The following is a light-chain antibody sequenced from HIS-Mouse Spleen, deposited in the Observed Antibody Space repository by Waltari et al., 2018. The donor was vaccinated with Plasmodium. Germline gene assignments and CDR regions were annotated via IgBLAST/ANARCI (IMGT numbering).Light chain of an antibody. Sequence: LVLTKSPGTLSLSPGERATLSCRASQSVSSSYLAWYQQKPGQAPRLLIYGASSRATGIPDRFSGSGSGTDFTLTISRLEPEDFAVYYCQQYGSSPPYTFGQGTKLEIK. CDR3: QQYGSSPPYT. CDR2: GAS. J-gene: IGKJ2*01. V-gene: IGKV3-20*01. CDR1: QSVSSSY.